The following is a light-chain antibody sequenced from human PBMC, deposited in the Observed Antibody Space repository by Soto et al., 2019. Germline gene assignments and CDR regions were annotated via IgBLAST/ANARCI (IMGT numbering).Light chain of an antibody. CDR1: QSISNY. CDR2: SAS. Sequence: DIQMTQSPSSLSASVGDGVTMSCRASQSISNYLNWYQQKPGNAPKLLISSASGLQSGVPSRFSGSGSGTDFTLTISDLQPEDFATYYCQQSYNTPRTFGQGTKVDIK. CDR3: QQSYNTPRT. J-gene: IGKJ1*01. V-gene: IGKV1-39*01.